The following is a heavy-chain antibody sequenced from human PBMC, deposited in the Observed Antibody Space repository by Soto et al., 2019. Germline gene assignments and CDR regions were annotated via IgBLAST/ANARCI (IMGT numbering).Heavy chain of an antibody. Sequence: SETLSLTCAVYGGSFSGYYWSWIRQPPGKGLEWIGYIFYTGTTNYNPSLKSRVTISMDTSKNQFSLKLTSVIAADTAIYYCARGGWSHDSWGQGTPVTVSS. J-gene: IGHJ4*02. CDR2: IFYTGTT. CDR3: ARGGWSHDS. CDR1: GGSFSGYY. D-gene: IGHD2-15*01. V-gene: IGHV4-59*01.